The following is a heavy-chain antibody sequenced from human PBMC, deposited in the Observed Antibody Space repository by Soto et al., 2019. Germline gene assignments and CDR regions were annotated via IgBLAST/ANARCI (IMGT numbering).Heavy chain of an antibody. CDR2: IHGGGSA. V-gene: IGHV3-53*01. CDR1: GLSVSNNH. Sequence: VQLVESGGGVIQPGGSLRLSCAASGLSVSNNHMTWVRQAPGKGLEWVSLIHGGGSAYYADSVKGRFTISRDNSNNALYLQIGSVSAEDKAIYYCAGRLTTAASLDAWGHGTLVTVSS. D-gene: IGHD1-1*01. CDR3: AGRLTTAASLDA. J-gene: IGHJ5*01.